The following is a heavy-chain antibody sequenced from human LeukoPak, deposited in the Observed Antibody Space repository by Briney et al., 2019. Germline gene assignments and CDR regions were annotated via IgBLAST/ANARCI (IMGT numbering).Heavy chain of an antibody. J-gene: IGHJ4*02. CDR1: GYTFTGYY. V-gene: IGHV1-2*02. D-gene: IGHD3-3*01. CDR3: ARESDDSASFDY. Sequence: GASVKVSCKASGYTFTGYYMHWVRQAPGQGLEWMGWINPNSGGTNYAQKFQGRVTMTRDTSISTAYMELSRLRSDDTAVYYRARESDDSASFDYWGQGTLVTVSS. CDR2: INPNSGGT.